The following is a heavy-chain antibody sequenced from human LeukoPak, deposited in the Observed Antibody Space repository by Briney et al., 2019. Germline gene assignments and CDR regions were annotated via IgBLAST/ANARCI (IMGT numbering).Heavy chain of an antibody. J-gene: IGHJ4*02. V-gene: IGHV3-74*01. Sequence: PGGSLRLSCAASGFTFSSSWMHWVRQGPGRGLVWVSRISIDGSNTIYADSVRGRFTVYRDNAKNTLFLQMNSLRAEDTGVYYCARDWGGYGPTSHNYWGQGTLVTVSS. CDR1: GFTFSSSW. CDR3: ARDWGGYGPTSHNY. CDR2: ISIDGSNT. D-gene: IGHD3-16*01.